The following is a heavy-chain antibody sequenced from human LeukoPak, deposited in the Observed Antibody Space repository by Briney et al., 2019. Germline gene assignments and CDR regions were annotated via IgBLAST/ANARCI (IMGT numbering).Heavy chain of an antibody. CDR1: GYTFTGYY. V-gene: IGHV1-8*02. CDR2: INPNSGNT. D-gene: IGHD5-18*01. J-gene: IGHJ4*02. Sequence: ASVKVSCKASGYTFTGYYMHWVRQAPGHGLEWMGWINPNSGNTGYAQKFQGRVTMTRNTSISTAYMELSSLRSEDTAVYYCARGGYSYGRIIDYWGQGTLVTVSS. CDR3: ARGGYSYGRIIDY.